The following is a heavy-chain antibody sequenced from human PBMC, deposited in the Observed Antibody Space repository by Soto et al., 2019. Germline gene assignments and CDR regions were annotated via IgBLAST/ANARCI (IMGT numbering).Heavy chain of an antibody. J-gene: IGHJ6*02. CDR2: IYYSGST. Sequence: QLQLQESGPGLVKPSETLSLTCTVSGGSISSSSYYWGWIRQPPGKGLEWIGSIYYSGSTYYNPSLKCRVTISVDTSKNQFSLKLSSVTAADTAVYYCASRGSSWYYYYYGMDVWGQGTTVTVSS. V-gene: IGHV4-39*01. CDR3: ASRGSSWYYYYYGMDV. D-gene: IGHD6-13*01. CDR1: GGSISSSSYY.